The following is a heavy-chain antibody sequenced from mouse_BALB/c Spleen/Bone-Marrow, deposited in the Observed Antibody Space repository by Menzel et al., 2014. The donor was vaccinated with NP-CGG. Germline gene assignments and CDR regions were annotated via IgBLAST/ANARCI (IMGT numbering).Heavy chain of an antibody. CDR1: GYAFSSSW. J-gene: IGHJ2*01. CDR2: IYPGDGDT. V-gene: IGHV1-82*01. CDR3: ARDGYGKRNYFDY. Sequence: VKVVESGPELVKPGASVKISCKASGYAFSSSWMNWVKQRPGQGLEWIGRIYPGDGDTNYNGKFKGKATLTADKSSSTAYMQLSSLTSVDSAVYFCARDGYGKRNYFDYWGQGTTLTVSS. D-gene: IGHD2-1*01.